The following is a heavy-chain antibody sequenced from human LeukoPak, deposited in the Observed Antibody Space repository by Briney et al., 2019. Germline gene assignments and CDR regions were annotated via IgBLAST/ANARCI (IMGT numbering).Heavy chain of an antibody. CDR2: IIPIFGTA. CDR1: GGTFSSYA. J-gene: IGHJ4*02. CDR3: ASISVVTTGFFDY. V-gene: IGHV1-69*06. Sequence: SVKVSCKASGGTFSSYAISWVRQAPGQGLEWMGGIIPIFGTANYAQKFQGRVTITADKSTSTAYMELSSLRSEDTAVYYCASISVVTTGFFDYWGQGTLVTVSS. D-gene: IGHD4-23*01.